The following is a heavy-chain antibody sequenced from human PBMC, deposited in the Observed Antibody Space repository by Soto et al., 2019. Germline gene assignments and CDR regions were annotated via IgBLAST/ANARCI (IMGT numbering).Heavy chain of an antibody. CDR3: ARVGGSTTTGACDI. D-gene: IGHD5-12*01. Sequence: QLQLQESGSGLVKPSQTLSLTCAVSGGSISSGGYSWSWIRQPPGKGLEWIGYIYPSASTYYNASLKSRVTTSVDRSKNQCSLKLSSVTAADTAVYYGARVGGSTTTGACDIWGQGTMVTVSS. J-gene: IGHJ3*02. V-gene: IGHV4-30-2*01. CDR2: IYPSAST. CDR1: GGSISSGGYS.